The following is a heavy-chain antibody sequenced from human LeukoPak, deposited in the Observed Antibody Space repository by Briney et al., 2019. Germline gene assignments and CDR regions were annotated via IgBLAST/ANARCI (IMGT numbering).Heavy chain of an antibody. V-gene: IGHV1-69*13. CDR2: IIPIFGTA. D-gene: IGHD6-19*01. J-gene: IGHJ1*01. CDR1: RGTFSNYA. CDR3: ARILSSSWYEYFHH. Sequence: GASVKVSCTASRGTFSNYAISWVRQAPGQGLEWMGAIIPIFGTANYAQKFQGRVTITADESTSTAYMELSSLRSEDTAVYYCARILSSSWYEYFHHWGQGTLVTVSS.